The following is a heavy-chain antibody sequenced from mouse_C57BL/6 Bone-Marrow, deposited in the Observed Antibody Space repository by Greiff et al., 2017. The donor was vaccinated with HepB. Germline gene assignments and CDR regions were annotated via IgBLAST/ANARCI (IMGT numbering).Heavy chain of an antibody. CDR1: GFTFSSYA. D-gene: IGHD1-1*01. CDR2: ISDGGSYT. J-gene: IGHJ2*01. V-gene: IGHV5-4*01. CDR3: ARDMTVVALDY. Sequence: EVQVVESGGGLVKPGGSLKLSCAASGFTFSSYAMSWVRQTPEKRLEWVATISDGGSYTYYPDNVKGRFTISRDNAKNNLYLQMSHLKSEDTAMYYCARDMTVVALDYWGQGTTLTVSS.